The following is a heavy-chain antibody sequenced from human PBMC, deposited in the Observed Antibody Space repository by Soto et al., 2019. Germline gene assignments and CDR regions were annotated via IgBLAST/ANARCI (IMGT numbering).Heavy chain of an antibody. V-gene: IGHV1-18*01. D-gene: IGHD6-13*01. CDR2: ISAYNGNT. J-gene: IGHJ5*02. CDR1: GYTFTSYG. Sequence: QVQLVQSGAEVKKPGASVKVSCKASGYTFTSYGISWVRQAPGQGLEWMGWISAYNGNTNYAQKLQGRVTMTTDTTTSTAYMELRSLRSDDTAVYYCARDPGYSSSWLPPKGWFDPWGQGTLVTVSS. CDR3: ARDPGYSSSWLPPKGWFDP.